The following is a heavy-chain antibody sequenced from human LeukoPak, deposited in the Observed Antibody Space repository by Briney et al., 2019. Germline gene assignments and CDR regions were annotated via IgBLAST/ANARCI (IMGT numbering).Heavy chain of an antibody. Sequence: ASAKVSCKASGYTFTSYYMHWVRQAPGQGLEWMGIINPSGGSTSYAQKFQGRVTMTRDTSASTAYMELSSLRSEDTAVYYCGLVVAATPRGIYYYGMDVWGQGTAVTVSS. V-gene: IGHV1-46*01. J-gene: IGHJ6*02. CDR1: GYTFTSYY. CDR2: INPSGGST. D-gene: IGHD2-15*01. CDR3: GLVVAATPRGIYYYGMDV.